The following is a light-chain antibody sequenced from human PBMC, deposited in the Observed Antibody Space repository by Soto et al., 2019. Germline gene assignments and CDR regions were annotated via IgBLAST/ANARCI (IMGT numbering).Light chain of an antibody. J-gene: IGKJ5*01. Sequence: EIMLTQSPGTLPLSPGERATLSFRASQSVSSSYLAWYQQKPGQAPRLLIYGASSRATGIPDRFSGSGSGTDFTLTISRLEPEDFAVYYCQQYGSSPPFTFGQGTRLEI. CDR2: GAS. V-gene: IGKV3-20*01. CDR1: QSVSSSY. CDR3: QQYGSSPPFT.